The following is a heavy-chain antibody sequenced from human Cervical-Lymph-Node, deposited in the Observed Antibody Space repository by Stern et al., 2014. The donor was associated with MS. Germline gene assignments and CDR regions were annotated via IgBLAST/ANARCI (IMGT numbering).Heavy chain of an antibody. CDR3: ARDAPYYYYDSGPFFDY. D-gene: IGHD3-10*01. V-gene: IGHV1-18*01. CDR2: ISAYNGNT. J-gene: IGHJ4*02. CDR1: GYTFTSYG. Sequence: QVQLGQSGAEVKKPGASVKVSCKASGYTFTSYGISWVRQAPGQGLEWMGWISAYNGNTNYAQKLQGRVTMTTDTSTSTAYMELRSLRSDDTAVYYCARDAPYYYYDSGPFFDYWCQGTLVTVSS.